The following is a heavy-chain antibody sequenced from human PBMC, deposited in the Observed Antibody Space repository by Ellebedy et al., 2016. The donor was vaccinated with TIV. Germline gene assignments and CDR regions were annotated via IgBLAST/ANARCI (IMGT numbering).Heavy chain of an antibody. CDR2: MKPDGSEI. CDR3: ARGVLSGY. J-gene: IGHJ4*02. Sequence: GESLKISCTVSGFIFSDNWISWVRRAPGKGLEWVANMKPDGSEIYYVDSVKGRFTISRDNSKNTVYLQMNSLRAEDTAVYYCARGVLSGYWGQGTLVTVSS. D-gene: IGHD2/OR15-2a*01. CDR1: GFIFSDNW. V-gene: IGHV3-7*03.